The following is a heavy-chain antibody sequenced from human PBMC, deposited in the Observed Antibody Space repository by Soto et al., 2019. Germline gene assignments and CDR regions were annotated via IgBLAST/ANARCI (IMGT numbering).Heavy chain of an antibody. Sequence: SETLSLTCAVYGGSFSGYYWSWIRQPPGKGLEWIGEINHSGSTNYNPSLKSRVTISVDTSKNQLSLKLSSVTAADTAVYYCVRVGALSSSSCFDYLGQGTLVTGPS. CDR3: VRVGALSSSSCFDY. D-gene: IGHD6-13*01. CDR1: GGSFSGYY. V-gene: IGHV4-34*01. J-gene: IGHJ4*02. CDR2: INHSGST.